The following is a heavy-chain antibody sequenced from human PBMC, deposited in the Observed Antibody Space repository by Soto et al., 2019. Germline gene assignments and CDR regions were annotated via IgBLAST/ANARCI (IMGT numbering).Heavy chain of an antibody. CDR1: GGSFSGYY. CDR3: ARGRVTMVRGVIIPPYFDY. V-gene: IGHV4-34*01. J-gene: IGHJ4*02. D-gene: IGHD3-10*01. CDR2: INHSGST. Sequence: QVQLQQWGAGLLKPSETLSLTCAVYGGSFSGYYWSWIRQPPGKGLEWIGEINHSGSTNYNPSLTTRATISVDTSKNQFSLTLSSVTAADTPVYYCARGRVTMVRGVIIPPYFDYWGQGTLVTVSS.